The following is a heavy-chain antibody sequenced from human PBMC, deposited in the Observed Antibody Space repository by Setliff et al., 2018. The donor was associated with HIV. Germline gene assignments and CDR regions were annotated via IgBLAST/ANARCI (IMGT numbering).Heavy chain of an antibody. CDR1: GDSVSSGGFY. D-gene: IGHD3-3*02. CDR3: ARITIFVPGDPYFYGMDV. CDR2: LFYSGTT. V-gene: IGHV4-31*03. J-gene: IGHJ6*02. Sequence: PSETLSLTCSVSGDSVSSGGFYWSWIRQRPDKGLEWIGHLFYSGTTYYSPSLKSRVIISRDTSENQFSLQLSSVTAADTAVYYYARITIFVPGDPYFYGMDVWGQGTTVTVSS.